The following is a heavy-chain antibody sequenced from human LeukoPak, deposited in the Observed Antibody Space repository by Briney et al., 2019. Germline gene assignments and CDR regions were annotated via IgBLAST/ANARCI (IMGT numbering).Heavy chain of an antibody. CDR1: GGSISSYY. D-gene: IGHD2-15*01. Sequence: SETLSLTCTVSGGSISSYYWSWIWQPAGKGPEWIGRIYTSGSTNYNPSLKSRVTISVDKSKNQFSLKLSSVTAADTAVYYCARESAALYCSGGSCYPGYFQHWGQGTLVTVSS. J-gene: IGHJ1*01. V-gene: IGHV4-4*07. CDR3: ARESAALYCSGGSCYPGYFQH. CDR2: IYTSGST.